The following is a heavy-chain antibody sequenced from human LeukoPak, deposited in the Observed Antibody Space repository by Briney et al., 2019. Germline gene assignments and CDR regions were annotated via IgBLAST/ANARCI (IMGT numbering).Heavy chain of an antibody. CDR2: IYYSGST. CDR1: GASISSYY. Sequence: PSETLSLTCTVSGASISSYYWSWIRQPPGKGLEWIGYIYYSGSTNYNPSLKSRVTISVDTSKNQFSLKLSSVTAADTAVYYCARQRTTVTTSGGNWFDPWGQGTLVTVSS. CDR3: ARQRTTVTTSGGNWFDP. D-gene: IGHD4-17*01. V-gene: IGHV4-59*08. J-gene: IGHJ5*02.